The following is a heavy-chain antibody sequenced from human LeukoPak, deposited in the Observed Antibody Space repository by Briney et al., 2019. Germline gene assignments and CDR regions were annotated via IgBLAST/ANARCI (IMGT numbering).Heavy chain of an antibody. Sequence: GASVKVSCKASGYTFSDHYMHWMRQAPGQGPEWMGWINPNSGGTNFAQKFQGRMTMTRDTSISTTYLDLSSLRSDDTAVYYCARVAKLGARFGWYFDLWGRGTLVTVSS. J-gene: IGHJ2*01. CDR1: GYTFSDHY. CDR2: INPNSGGT. V-gene: IGHV1-2*02. CDR3: ARVAKLGARFGWYFDL. D-gene: IGHD3-16*01.